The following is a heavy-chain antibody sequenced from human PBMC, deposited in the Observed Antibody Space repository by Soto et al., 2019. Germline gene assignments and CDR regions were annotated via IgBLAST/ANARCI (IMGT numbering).Heavy chain of an antibody. V-gene: IGHV1-18*04. CDR1: GYTFTSYG. D-gene: IGHD2-2*01. CDR2: ISAYNGNT. Sequence: SVKVSCKASGYTFTSYGISWVRQAPGQGLEWMGWISAYNGNTNYAQKLQGRVTMTTDTSTSTAYMELRSLRSDDTAVYYCARDDPYCSSTSCSGWFDPWGQGTLVTVSS. CDR3: ARDDPYCSSTSCSGWFDP. J-gene: IGHJ5*02.